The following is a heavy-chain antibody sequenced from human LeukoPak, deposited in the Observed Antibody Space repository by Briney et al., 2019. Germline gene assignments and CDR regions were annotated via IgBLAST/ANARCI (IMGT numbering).Heavy chain of an antibody. V-gene: IGHV4-4*07. Sequence: PSETLSLTCTVTGGSISSYYWHRIRQPAAKELEGIGRSYTSWSTNYKPTLNSRVTMSVDTSKSQFYLKLSSVTAADTAVYYCAREGRIAVADHTSPRDTEGTWGQGTLVTVSS. D-gene: IGHD6-19*01. CDR2: SYTSWST. CDR3: AREGRIAVADHTSPRDTEGT. J-gene: IGHJ5*02. CDR1: GGSISSYY.